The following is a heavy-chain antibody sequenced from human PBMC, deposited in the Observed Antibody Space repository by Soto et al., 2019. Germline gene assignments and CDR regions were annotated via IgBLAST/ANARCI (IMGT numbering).Heavy chain of an antibody. CDR3: ATGAFIVLMVYAILIFHRDYYYYMDV. CDR2: ISYDGSNK. V-gene: IGHV3-30*03. D-gene: IGHD2-8*01. CDR1: GFTFSSYG. Sequence: GGSLRLSCAASGFTFSSYGMHWVRQAPGKGLEWVAVISYDGSNKYYADSVKGRFTISRDNSKNTLYLQMNSLRAEDTAVYYCATGAFIVLMVYAILIFHRDYYYYMDVWGKGTTVTVSS. J-gene: IGHJ6*03.